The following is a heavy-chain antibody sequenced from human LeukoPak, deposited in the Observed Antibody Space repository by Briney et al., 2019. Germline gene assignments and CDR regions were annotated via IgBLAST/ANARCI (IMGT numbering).Heavy chain of an antibody. J-gene: IGHJ4*02. CDR1: GXSISTSRYY. D-gene: IGHD4-17*01. CDR2: MYYSGST. CDR3: ATTVTTRYYFDY. V-gene: IGHV4-39*01. Sequence: PSETLSLTCTVSGXSISTSRYYWGWIRQPPGKGLEWIWNMYYSGSTYYNPSLKSRVTISVDTYKSRFSLKLSSVTAADTAVYYCATTVTTRYYFDYWGQGTLVTVSS.